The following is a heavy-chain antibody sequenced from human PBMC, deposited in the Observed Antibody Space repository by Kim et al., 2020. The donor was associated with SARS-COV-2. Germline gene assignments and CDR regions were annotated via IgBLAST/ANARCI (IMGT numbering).Heavy chain of an antibody. CDR3: AREVVTTPDALAI. D-gene: IGHD2-15*01. CDR2: ISRSGGTK. CDR1: GFTFSNHE. J-gene: IGHJ3*02. Sequence: GGSLRLSCAASGFTFSNHEINWVRQAPGKGLEWVSYISRSGGTKKYANSVSGRFTISRDNAKNSVYLQLSSLRAEDTGVYYCAREVVTTPDALAIWGQGT. V-gene: IGHV3-48*03.